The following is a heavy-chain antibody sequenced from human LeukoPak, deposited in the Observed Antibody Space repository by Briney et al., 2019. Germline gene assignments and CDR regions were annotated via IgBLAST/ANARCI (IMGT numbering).Heavy chain of an antibody. CDR2: IIPIFGTA. CDR1: GGTFSSYA. J-gene: IGHJ4*02. CDR3: ARGRLDGYYDFWSGSYFDY. V-gene: IGHV1-69*13. Sequence: ASVKASCKASGGTFSSYAISWVRQAPGQGLEWMGGIIPIFGTANYAQKFQGRVTITADESTSTAYMELSSLRSEDTAVYYCARGRLDGYYDFWSGSYFDYWGQGTLVTVSS. D-gene: IGHD3-3*01.